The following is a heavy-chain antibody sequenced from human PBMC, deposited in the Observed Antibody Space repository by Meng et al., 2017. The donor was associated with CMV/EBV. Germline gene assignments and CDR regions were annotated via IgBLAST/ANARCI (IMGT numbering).Heavy chain of an antibody. Sequence: GGSLRLSCAASGFTFSSYWMSWVRQAPGKGLEWVANIKQDGSEKYYVDSVKGRFIISRDNAKNSLYLQMNSLRAEDTAVYYCARIVTQWRYCSSTSCYKSGYFDLWGRGTLVTV. V-gene: IGHV3-7*01. CDR3: ARIVTQWRYCSSTSCYKSGYFDL. D-gene: IGHD2-2*01. CDR1: GFTFSSYW. CDR2: IKQDGSEK. J-gene: IGHJ2*01.